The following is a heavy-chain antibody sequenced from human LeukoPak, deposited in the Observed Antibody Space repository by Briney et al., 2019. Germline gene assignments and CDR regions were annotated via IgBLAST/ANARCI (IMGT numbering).Heavy chain of an antibody. Sequence: GGSLRLSCAASGFTFSSYEMNWVRQAPGKGLEWVGFIRSNAYGGTTEYAASVKGRFTISRDDSKSIAYLQMNSLKTEDTAVYYCSSLNTYYYDTSGYSYWGQGTLVTVSS. CDR3: SSLNTYYYDTSGYSY. D-gene: IGHD3-22*01. J-gene: IGHJ4*02. CDR2: IRSNAYGGTT. V-gene: IGHV3-49*04. CDR1: GFTFSSYE.